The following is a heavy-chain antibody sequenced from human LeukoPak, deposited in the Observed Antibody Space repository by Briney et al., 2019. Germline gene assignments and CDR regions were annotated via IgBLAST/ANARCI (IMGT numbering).Heavy chain of an antibody. D-gene: IGHD5-18*01. CDR3: ARDYTAMGD. CDR2: IYYSGST. CDR1: GGSISSSSYY. V-gene: IGHV4-39*07. Sequence: SETLSLTCTVPGGSISSSSYYWGWIRQPPGKGLEWIGSIYYSGSTYYNPSLKSRVTISVDTSKNQFSLKLSSVTAADTAVYYCARDYTAMGDWGQGTLVTVSS. J-gene: IGHJ4*02.